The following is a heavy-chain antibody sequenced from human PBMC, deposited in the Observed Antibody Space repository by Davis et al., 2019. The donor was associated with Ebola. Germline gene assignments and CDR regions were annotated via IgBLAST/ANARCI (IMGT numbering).Heavy chain of an antibody. J-gene: IGHJ4*02. Sequence: GESLKISCAASGFTFSSYAMSWVRQAPGKGLEWVSAISGSGGSTYYADSVKGRFAISRDNSKNTLYLQMNSLRAEDTAVYYCAKWQRGYYDFWSGSDNWGQGTLVTVSS. CDR1: GFTFSSYA. D-gene: IGHD3-3*01. CDR3: AKWQRGYYDFWSGSDN. V-gene: IGHV3-23*01. CDR2: ISGSGGST.